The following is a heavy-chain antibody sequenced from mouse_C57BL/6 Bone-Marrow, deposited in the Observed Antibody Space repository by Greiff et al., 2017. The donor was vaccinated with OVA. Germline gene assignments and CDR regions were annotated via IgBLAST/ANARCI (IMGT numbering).Heavy chain of an antibody. Sequence: EVKLMESGGGLVKPGGSLKLSCAASGFTFSSYAMSWVRQTPEKRLEWVATISDGGSYTYYPDNVKGRFTISRDNAKNNLYLQMSHLKSEDTAMYYCARDLIYYGSSPFAYWGQGTLVTVSA. CDR1: GFTFSSYA. CDR2: ISDGGSYT. CDR3: ARDLIYYGSSPFAY. D-gene: IGHD1-1*01. V-gene: IGHV5-4*01. J-gene: IGHJ3*01.